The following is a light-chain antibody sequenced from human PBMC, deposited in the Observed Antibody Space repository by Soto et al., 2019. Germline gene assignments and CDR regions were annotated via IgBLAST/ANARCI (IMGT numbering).Light chain of an antibody. Sequence: NFMLTQPHSVSGSLGETVTISCTRSSGSIASNFVQWYQQRPGSAPSNVIYEDNHRPSGVPDRFFGSIDSSSNSASLTISGLKTEDEADYYCQSYDITYGVFRGGTQLTVL. J-gene: IGLJ7*01. V-gene: IGLV6-57*04. CDR2: EDN. CDR3: QSYDITYGV. CDR1: SGSIASNF.